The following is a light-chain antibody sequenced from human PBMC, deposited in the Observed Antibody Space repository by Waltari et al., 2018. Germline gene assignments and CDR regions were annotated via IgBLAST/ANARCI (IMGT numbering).Light chain of an antibody. CDR2: GNS. CDR3: QSYDSSLSGVV. J-gene: IGLJ2*01. Sequence: QSVLTQPPSVSGAPGQRVTISCTGRSPNIGAGYDVHWYQQFPGTAPKLLTYGNSNRPSGVPDRSSGSKSGPSASLAITGLQAEDEADYYCQSYDSSLSGVVFGGGTKLTVL. CDR1: SPNIGAGYD. V-gene: IGLV1-40*01.